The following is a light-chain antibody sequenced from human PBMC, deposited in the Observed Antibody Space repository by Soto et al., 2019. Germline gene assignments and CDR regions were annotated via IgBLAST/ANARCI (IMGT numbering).Light chain of an antibody. CDR1: TSNIGSNY. Sequence: QSALTQPPSASGTPGQRVTISCSGRTSNIGSNYVYWYQQLPGTAPKLLIYRNTQRPSGVPDRFSGSKSGTSASLAISGLRSGDEADYYCAAWDDSLRGVVFGGGTKVTVL. CDR3: AAWDDSLRGVV. V-gene: IGLV1-47*01. J-gene: IGLJ2*01. CDR2: RNT.